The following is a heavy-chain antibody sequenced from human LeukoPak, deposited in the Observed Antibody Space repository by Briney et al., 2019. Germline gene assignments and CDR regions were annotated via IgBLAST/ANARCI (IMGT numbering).Heavy chain of an antibody. CDR1: GYSISSGYY. V-gene: IGHV4-38-2*02. D-gene: IGHD3-10*01. CDR3: ARTPPSGSGNYYNFDS. Sequence: SETLSLTCTVSGYSISSGYYWGWIRQPPGKGLEWIGSIYHSGSTYYNPSLKSRVTISVDTSKNQFSLNLSSVTAADTAVYYCARTPPSGSGNYYNFDSWGQETLVTVSS. CDR2: IYHSGST. J-gene: IGHJ4*02.